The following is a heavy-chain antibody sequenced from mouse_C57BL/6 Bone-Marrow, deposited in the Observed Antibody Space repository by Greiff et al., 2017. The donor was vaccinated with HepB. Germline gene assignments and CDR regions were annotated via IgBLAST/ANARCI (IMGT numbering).Heavy chain of an antibody. CDR2: ISSGGSYT. V-gene: IGHV5-6*02. CDR3: ARQLTTASPPFAY. CDR1: GFTFSSYG. D-gene: IGHD1-2*01. Sequence: DVMLVESGGDLVKPGGSLKLSCAASGFTFSSYGMSWVRQTPDKRLEWVATISSGGSYTYYPDSVKGRFTISRDNAKNTMYLQMISLKSEDTAMYYCARQLTTASPPFAYWGQGTLVTVSA. J-gene: IGHJ3*01.